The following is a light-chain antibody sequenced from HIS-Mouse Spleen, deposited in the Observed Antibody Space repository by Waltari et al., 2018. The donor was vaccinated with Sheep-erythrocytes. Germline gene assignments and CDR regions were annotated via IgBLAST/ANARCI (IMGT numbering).Light chain of an antibody. CDR2: EVS. J-gene: IGLJ3*02. CDR3: SSYAGSNNWV. CDR1: SSDGGGYNS. Sequence: QSALTQPPSASGSPGRSVTISSTGTSSDGGGYNSVSWYQQNPGKAPKLMIYEVSTRPSGVPDRFSGSKSGNTASLTVSGLQAEDEADYYCSSYAGSNNWVFGGGTKLTVL. V-gene: IGLV2-8*01.